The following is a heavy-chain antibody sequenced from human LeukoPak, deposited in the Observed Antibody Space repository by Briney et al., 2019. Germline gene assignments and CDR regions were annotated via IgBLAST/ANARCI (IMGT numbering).Heavy chain of an antibody. V-gene: IGHV4-39*01. CDR1: GGSISSSSYY. Sequence: SETLSLTCTVSGGSISSSSYYWVWIRQPPGKGLEWIGSIYYSGSTYYNPSLKSRVTISVDTSQNQFSLKLSSVTAADTAVYYCARRGGYCSGGSCYSWGYWGQGTLVTVSS. CDR2: IYYSGST. CDR3: ARRGGYCSGGSCYSWGY. J-gene: IGHJ4*02. D-gene: IGHD2-15*01.